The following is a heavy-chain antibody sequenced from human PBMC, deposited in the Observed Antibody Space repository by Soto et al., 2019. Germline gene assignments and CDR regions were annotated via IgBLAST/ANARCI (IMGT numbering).Heavy chain of an antibody. CDR3: ARGCPVIAVTDTRDSWFDP. V-gene: IGHV1-69*02. CDR2: IIPILDMT. Sequence: QVQLVQSGAEVKKPGSSVKVSCTSSGGTFRTYSINWVRQAPGQGLEWMGRIIPILDMTNYAQKFQGRVTITADKSTSTAYMELNTLRSEDTAMHYCARGCPVIAVTDTRDSWFDPWGQGTLVTVSS. J-gene: IGHJ5*02. D-gene: IGHD6-19*01. CDR1: GGTFRTYS.